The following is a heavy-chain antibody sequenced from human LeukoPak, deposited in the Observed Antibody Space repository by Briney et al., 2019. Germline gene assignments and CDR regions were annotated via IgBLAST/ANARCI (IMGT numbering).Heavy chain of an antibody. J-gene: IGHJ4*02. CDR3: ANSANYGGNSGYFDC. CDR2: IYYSGST. Sequence: SETLSLTCTVSGGPISSSSYYWGWIRQPPGKGLEWIGSIYYSGSTYYNPSLKSRVTISVDTSKSQFSLKLSSVTAADTAVYYCANSANYGGNSGYFDCWGQGTLVTVSS. CDR1: GGPISSSSYY. D-gene: IGHD4-23*01. V-gene: IGHV4-39*01.